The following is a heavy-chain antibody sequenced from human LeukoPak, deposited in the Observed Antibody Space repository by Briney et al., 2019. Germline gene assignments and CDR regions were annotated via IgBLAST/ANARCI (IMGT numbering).Heavy chain of an antibody. D-gene: IGHD6-13*01. J-gene: IGHJ4*02. Sequence: PSETLSLTGTVSGGSISSYYWSWIRQPPGKGLEWIGYIYYSGTTNYNPSLKSRVTISGDNSKNKVSLKLSSVTAADTAVYYCARGVYIAAAQYGYWGQGTLVTVSS. CDR3: ARGVYIAAAQYGY. CDR2: IYYSGTT. CDR1: GGSISSYY. V-gene: IGHV4-59*01.